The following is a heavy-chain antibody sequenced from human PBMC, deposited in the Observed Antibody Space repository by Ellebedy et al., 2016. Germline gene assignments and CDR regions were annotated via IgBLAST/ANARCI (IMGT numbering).Heavy chain of an antibody. D-gene: IGHD3-10*01. CDR3: AREAGDFDY. Sequence: GSLRLXXIVSGGSMNNYYWAWIRQPAGKGLEWIGRVYSTGSTNYNPSLKSRVTMSVDMSRNQFSLRLTSVTAEDTAVYYCAREAGDFDYWGQGTLVTVSS. CDR2: VYSTGST. J-gene: IGHJ4*02. V-gene: IGHV4-4*07. CDR1: GGSMNNYY.